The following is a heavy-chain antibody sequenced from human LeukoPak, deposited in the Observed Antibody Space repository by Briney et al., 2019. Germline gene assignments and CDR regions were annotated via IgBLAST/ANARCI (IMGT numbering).Heavy chain of an antibody. CDR1: GFTFDDYA. CDR3: AKGPTTYGNLD. D-gene: IGHD4-11*01. V-gene: IGHV3-9*01. J-gene: IGHJ4*02. Sequence: GRSLRLSCAASGFTFDDYAMHWVRQAPGKGLEWVSGISWNSGSIGYADSVKGRFTISRDNAKNSLYLQMNSLRAEDTALYYCAKGPTTYGNLDWGQGTLVTVSS. CDR2: ISWNSGSI.